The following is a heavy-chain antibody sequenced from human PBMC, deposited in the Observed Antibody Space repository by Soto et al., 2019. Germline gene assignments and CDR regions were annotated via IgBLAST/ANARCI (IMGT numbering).Heavy chain of an antibody. CDR2: IIPILGIA. CDR3: ARDGYNEDYGPTPR. Sequence: QVQLVQSGAEVKKPGSSVKVSCKASGGTFSSYTISWVRQAPGQGLEWMGRIIPILGIANYAQKFKGRVTNTANKPTSTPDIELSSLRSEDTAVYYCARDGYNEDYGPTPRWGQGTLVTVSS. CDR1: GGTFSSYT. V-gene: IGHV1-69*08. D-gene: IGHD4-17*01. J-gene: IGHJ1*01.